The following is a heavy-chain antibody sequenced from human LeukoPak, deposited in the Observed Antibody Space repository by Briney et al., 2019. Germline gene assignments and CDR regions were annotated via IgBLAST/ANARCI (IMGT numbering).Heavy chain of an antibody. CDR3: ARASYSSGWLPFDY. CDR2: IYYTGNT. J-gene: IGHJ4*02. V-gene: IGHV4-59*01. D-gene: IGHD6-19*01. Sequence: SETLSLTCTVSGGSISSYYWTWIRQPPGKGLEWIGYIYYTGNTNYNPSLKRRVTISVDTSKNQFSLKLSSVTAADTAVYYCARASYSSGWLPFDYWGQGTLVTVSS. CDR1: GGSISSYY.